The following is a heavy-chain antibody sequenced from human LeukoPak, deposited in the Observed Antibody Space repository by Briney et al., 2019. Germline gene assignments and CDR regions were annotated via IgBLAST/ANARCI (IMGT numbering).Heavy chain of an antibody. Sequence: PGGSLRLSCAASGFTFDDYGMSWVRQAPGKGLEWVSGINWNGGSTGYAASVKGRFTISRDNAKNSLYLQMNSLRAEDTALYYCARDYDSSGYSDAFDIWDQGTMVTVSS. J-gene: IGHJ3*02. CDR3: ARDYDSSGYSDAFDI. CDR2: INWNGGST. V-gene: IGHV3-20*04. CDR1: GFTFDDYG. D-gene: IGHD3-22*01.